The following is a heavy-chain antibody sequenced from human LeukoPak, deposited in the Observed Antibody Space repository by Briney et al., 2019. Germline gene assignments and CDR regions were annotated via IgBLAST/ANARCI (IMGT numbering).Heavy chain of an antibody. CDR3: ARDLVAYYDILTGYSDY. CDR2: IYHSGST. Sequence: SETLSLTCTVSGGSISTSNYYWGWIRQPPGKGLEWIGSIYHSGSTYYNPSLKSRVTISVDTSKNQFSLKLSSVTAADTAVYYCARDLVAYYDILTGYSDYWGQGTLVTVSS. J-gene: IGHJ4*02. D-gene: IGHD3-9*01. CDR1: GGSISTSNYY. V-gene: IGHV4-39*07.